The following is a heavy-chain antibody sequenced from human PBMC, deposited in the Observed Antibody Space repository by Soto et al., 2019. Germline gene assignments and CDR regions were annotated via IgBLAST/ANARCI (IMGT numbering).Heavy chain of an antibody. CDR1: GGSINNNF. CDR2: IYYTGST. J-gene: IGHJ5*02. V-gene: IGHV4-59*01. D-gene: IGHD2-15*01. Sequence: SEILSLTCTVSGGSINNNFWGWLRQPPGKGLEWIGFIYYTGSTSYNPSLKSRVTISMDTSKNQFSLKLTSVAAADTAVYYCASALYCSGGTCSFDPWGQGTLVTVSS. CDR3: ASALYCSGGTCSFDP.